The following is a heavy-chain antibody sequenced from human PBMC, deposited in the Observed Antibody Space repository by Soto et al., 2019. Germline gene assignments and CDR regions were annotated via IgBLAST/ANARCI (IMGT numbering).Heavy chain of an antibody. CDR2: INPLDGTT. D-gene: IGHD3-22*01. CDR1: GYRFTSYQ. CDR3: ARAADYYEGSGYYEGGCHY. V-gene: IGHV1-46*01. J-gene: IGHJ4*02. Sequence: QVQLVQSGAEVKKPGTSVRISCKASGYRFTSYQLHWVRQAPGQGLEWVGIINPLDGTTNYAQKFQGRVSMTRDTSMSTVYMDVGSLRSEDTAVYYCARAADYYEGSGYYEGGCHYWGQGTLVAVSS.